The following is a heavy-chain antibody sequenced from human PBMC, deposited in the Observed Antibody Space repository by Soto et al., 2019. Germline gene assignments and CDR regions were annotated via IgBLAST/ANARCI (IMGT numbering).Heavy chain of an antibody. J-gene: IGHJ4*02. CDR3: ARDNYGGNLLFDY. V-gene: IGHV4-61*01. CDR1: GGSVSSGSYY. Sequence: QVQLQESGPGLVKPSETLSLTYTVSGGSVSSGSYYWSWIRQPPGKGLEWIGYIYYSGSTNYNPSLKSRVTISVDTSKNQFSLKLSSVTAADTAVYYCARDNYGGNLLFDYWGQGTLVTVSS. CDR2: IYYSGST. D-gene: IGHD4-17*01.